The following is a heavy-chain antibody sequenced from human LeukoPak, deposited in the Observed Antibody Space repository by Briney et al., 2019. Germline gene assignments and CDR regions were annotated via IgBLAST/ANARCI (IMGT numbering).Heavy chain of an antibody. V-gene: IGHV4-59*01. CDR2: IYYSGST. CDR1: GGSISSYY. Sequence: SETLSLTCTVSGGSISSYYWSWIRQPPGKGLEWIGYIYYSGSTNYNPSLKSRVTISVDTSKNQFSLKLSSVTAADTAVYYCARVQLWTGVDFWGQGTLVTVSS. D-gene: IGHD5-18*01. J-gene: IGHJ4*02. CDR3: ARVQLWTGVDF.